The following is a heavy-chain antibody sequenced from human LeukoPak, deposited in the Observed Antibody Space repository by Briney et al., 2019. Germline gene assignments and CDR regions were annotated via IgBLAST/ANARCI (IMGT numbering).Heavy chain of an antibody. D-gene: IGHD1-1*01. V-gene: IGHV4-38-2*02. CDR3: ARDRASITYTTFDY. Sequence: PSETLSLTCTVSGYSISSGYYWGWIRQPPGKGLEWIGSIYHSGSTYYNPSLKSRVTISVDTSKNQFSLKLSSVTAADTAVYYCARDRASITYTTFDYWGQGTLVTVST. J-gene: IGHJ4*02. CDR1: GYSISSGYY. CDR2: IYHSGST.